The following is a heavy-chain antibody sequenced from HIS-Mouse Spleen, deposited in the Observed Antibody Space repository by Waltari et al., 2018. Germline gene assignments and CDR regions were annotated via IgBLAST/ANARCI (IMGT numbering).Heavy chain of an antibody. Sequence: QVQLVESGGGVVQPGRSLRRSWAASGFTFSSYGLRWVGQAPGKGLEWVAVIWYDGSNKYYADSVKGRFTISRDNSKNTLYLQMNSLRAEDTAVYYCAKVGHSSSWYYFDYWGQGTLVTVSS. CDR3: AKVGHSSSWYYFDY. J-gene: IGHJ4*02. D-gene: IGHD6-13*01. CDR1: GFTFSSYG. V-gene: IGHV3-33*06. CDR2: IWYDGSNK.